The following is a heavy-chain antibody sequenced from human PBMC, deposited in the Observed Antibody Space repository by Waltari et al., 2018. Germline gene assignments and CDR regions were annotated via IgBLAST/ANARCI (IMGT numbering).Heavy chain of an antibody. V-gene: IGHV3-7*04. D-gene: IGHD6-13*01. CDR2: IKKDGTEK. CDR1: GFTFSTYS. J-gene: IGHJ4*02. Sequence: EVPLVESVGGLVQPGGSLRLSCAVSGFTFSTYSMTWVRQAPGKGLEWGANIKKDGTEKYYVDSVKGRVSISRDNGKNLLYLHMNSLRADDTAVYYCARDEMHRTTWYHFWGQGTQVTVSS. CDR3: ARDEMHRTTWYHF.